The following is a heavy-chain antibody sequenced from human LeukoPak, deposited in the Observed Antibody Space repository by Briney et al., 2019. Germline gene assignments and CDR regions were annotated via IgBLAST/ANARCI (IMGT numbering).Heavy chain of an antibody. CDR2: INWNGGST. CDR3: ARAQLEPDQWGFHMDV. V-gene: IGHV3-20*04. D-gene: IGHD1-1*01. Sequence: GGSLRLSCAASGFTFDDYGMSWVRQAPGKGLEWVSGINWNGGSTGYADSVKGRFTISRDNAKNSLYLQMNSLRVDDTAVYYCARAQLEPDQWGFHMDVWGKGTAVIVSS. CDR1: GFTFDDYG. J-gene: IGHJ6*03.